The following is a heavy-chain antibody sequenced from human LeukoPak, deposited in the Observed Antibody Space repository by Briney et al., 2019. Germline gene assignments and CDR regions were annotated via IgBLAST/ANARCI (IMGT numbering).Heavy chain of an antibody. CDR3: AKDGVWFGELPGDP. V-gene: IGHV3-23*01. D-gene: IGHD3-10*01. J-gene: IGHJ5*02. CDR1: GFTFSSYA. CDR2: ISGSGGST. Sequence: GGSLRLSCAASGFTFSSYAMSWVRQAPGKGLEWVSAISGSGGSTYYADSVKGRFAISRDNSKNTLYLQMNSLRAEDTAVYYCAKDGVWFGELPGDPWGQGTLVTVTS.